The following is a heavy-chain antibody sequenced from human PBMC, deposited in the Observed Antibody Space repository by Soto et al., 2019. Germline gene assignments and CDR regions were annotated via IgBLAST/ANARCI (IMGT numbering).Heavy chain of an antibody. V-gene: IGHV1-18*04. CDR2: ISAYNGNT. Sequence: APVKGSCKNSCFTFPRYDISWVVQAPGQGLEWVAWISAYNGNTNYAQKVQGRVTMTTDTSTSTAYMELRSLRSDDTAVYYCARTVDYGGNSVPDYWGQGTLVTVSS. CDR3: ARTVDYGGNSVPDY. D-gene: IGHD4-17*01. CDR1: CFTFPRYD. J-gene: IGHJ4*02.